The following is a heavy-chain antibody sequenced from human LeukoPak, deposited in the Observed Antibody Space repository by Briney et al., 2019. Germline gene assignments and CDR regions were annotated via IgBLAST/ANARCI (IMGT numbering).Heavy chain of an antibody. Sequence: SVKVSCKASGGTFSSYAISWVRQAPGQGLEWMGGIIPIFGTANYAQKFQGRVTMTRDTSTSTVYMELSSLRSEDTAVYYCARDGLRDYGGNSALQIWGQGTLVTVSS. CDR2: IIPIFGTA. V-gene: IGHV1-69*05. D-gene: IGHD4-23*01. CDR1: GGTFSSYA. J-gene: IGHJ4*02. CDR3: ARDGLRDYGGNSALQI.